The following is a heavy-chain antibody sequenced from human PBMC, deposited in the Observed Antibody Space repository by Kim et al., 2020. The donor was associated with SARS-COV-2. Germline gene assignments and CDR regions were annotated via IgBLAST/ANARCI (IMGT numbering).Heavy chain of an antibody. V-gene: IGHV3-30*02. CDR3: AKATIVVVVAGGLEY. J-gene: IGHJ4*02. D-gene: IGHD2-15*01. Sequence: DSVKGRFTISRDNSKNTLYLQMNSRRAEDTAVYYCAKATIVVVVAGGLEYWGQGTLVTVSS.